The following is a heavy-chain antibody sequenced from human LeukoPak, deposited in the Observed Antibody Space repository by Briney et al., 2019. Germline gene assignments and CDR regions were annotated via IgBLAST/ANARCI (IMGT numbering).Heavy chain of an antibody. D-gene: IGHD5-18*01. V-gene: IGHV4-59*01. CDR2: IYYSGST. Sequence: SGPTLVKPSETLTLTCTVSGGSISSYYWSWIRQPPGKGLEWIGYIYYSGSTNYNPSLKSRVTISVDTSKNQFSLKLSSVTAADTAVYYCARDRRGGYSYGDFDYWGQGTLVTVSS. CDR3: ARDRRGGYSYGDFDY. J-gene: IGHJ4*02. CDR1: GGSISSYY.